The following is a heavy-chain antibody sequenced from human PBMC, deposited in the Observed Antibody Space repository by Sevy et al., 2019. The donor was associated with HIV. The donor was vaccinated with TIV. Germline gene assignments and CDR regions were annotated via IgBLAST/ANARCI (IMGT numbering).Heavy chain of an antibody. CDR1: GGSISSGDYY. V-gene: IGHV4-30-4*01. D-gene: IGHD5-18*01. J-gene: IGHJ5*02. CDR3: ARAEWIQLWLEEGNWFDP. CDR2: IYYSGST. Sequence: SETLSLTCTVSGGSISSGDYYWSWIRQPPGKGLEWIGYIYYSGSTYYNPSLKSRVTISVDTSKNQFSLKLSSVTAADTAVYYCARAEWIQLWLEEGNWFDPWGQGTLVTVSS.